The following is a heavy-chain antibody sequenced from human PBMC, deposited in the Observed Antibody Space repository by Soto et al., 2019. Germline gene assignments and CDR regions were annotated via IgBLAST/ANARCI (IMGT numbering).Heavy chain of an antibody. CDR2: ISSSSSYI. J-gene: IGHJ6*02. V-gene: IGHV3-21*01. CDR1: GFTFSSYS. Sequence: GGSLRLSXAASGFTFSSYSMNWVRQAPGKGLEWVSSISSSSSYIYYADSVKGRFTISRDNAKNSLYLQMNSLRAEDTAVYYCARDLLGSSSYYYYGMDVWGQGTTVTVS. CDR3: ARDLLGSSSYYYYGMDV. D-gene: IGHD1-26*01.